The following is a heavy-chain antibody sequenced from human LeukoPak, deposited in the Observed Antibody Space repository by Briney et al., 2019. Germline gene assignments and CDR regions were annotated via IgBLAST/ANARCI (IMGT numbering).Heavy chain of an antibody. Sequence: PGGSLRLSCAASGFTFSDYYMSWIRQAPGKGLEWLSYISSSGGDIHYADSVKGRFTISRDNAKNSLYLQMNSLRAEDTAMYYCARDIRAVGVTLYFDYWGQGILVTVSS. CDR2: ISSSGGDI. J-gene: IGHJ4*02. CDR3: ARDIRAVGVTLYFDY. CDR1: GFTFSDYY. V-gene: IGHV3-11*01. D-gene: IGHD1-26*01.